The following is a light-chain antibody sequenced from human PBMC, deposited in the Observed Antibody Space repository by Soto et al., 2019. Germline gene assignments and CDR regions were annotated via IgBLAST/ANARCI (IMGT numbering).Light chain of an antibody. CDR1: QGISGW. V-gene: IGKV1-12*01. J-gene: IGKJ2*01. Sequence: DIQMTQSPSSVSASVGDRVTITCRASQGISGWLAWYQQKPGKAPRLLIYATSNLEIGVPSRFSGGGYGTEFTLTISSLQPEDFATYYCQQAHSFPYTFGQGTKLEIK. CDR3: QQAHSFPYT. CDR2: ATS.